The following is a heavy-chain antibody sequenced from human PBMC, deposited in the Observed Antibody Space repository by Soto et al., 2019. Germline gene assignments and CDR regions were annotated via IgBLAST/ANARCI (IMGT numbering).Heavy chain of an antibody. D-gene: IGHD2-21*01. CDR1: GFSFSDYY. J-gene: IGHJ4*02. V-gene: IGHV3-11*06. CDR3: ARLDSTQFYFAY. Sequence: GGSLRLSCAASGFSFSDYYMSWIRQAPGKGLEWLSYMSSTSGFTNYADSVKGRFTISRDNAENSLDLQMNSLGVEDTAVYYCARLDSTQFYFAYCGQGTLVIVSS. CDR2: MSSTSGFT.